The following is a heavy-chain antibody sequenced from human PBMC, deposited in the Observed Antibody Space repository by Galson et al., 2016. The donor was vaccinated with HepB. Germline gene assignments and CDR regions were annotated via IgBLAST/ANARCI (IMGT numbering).Heavy chain of an antibody. CDR3: ASMYYYDSSGYPNYYYYGMDV. D-gene: IGHD3-22*01. CDR2: IIPMFGTA. CDR1: GGTFSYYA. V-gene: IGHV1-69*13. Sequence: SVKVSCKASGGTFSYYAISWVRQAPGQGLEWIGGIIPMFGTAKYAQKFQGRVTITADESTRTAYMDLSSLRSEDTAVYYCASMYYYDSSGYPNYYYYGMDVGGQGTTVTGSS. J-gene: IGHJ6*02.